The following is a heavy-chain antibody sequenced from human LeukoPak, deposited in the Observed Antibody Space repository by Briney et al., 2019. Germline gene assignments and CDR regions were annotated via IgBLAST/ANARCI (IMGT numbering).Heavy chain of an antibody. V-gene: IGHV3-48*01. J-gene: IGHJ3*02. CDR2: IGTSSTTI. D-gene: IGHD3-10*01. Sequence: PGGSLRLSCAASGFTFSSYTMNWVRQPPGKGLEWVSNIGTSSTTIYYADSVKGRFTISRDNAKNSLYLQMNSLRAEDTAVYYCARDSLFRVRGGGAFDIWGQGTMVTVSS. CDR1: GFTFSSYT. CDR3: ARDSLFRVRGGGAFDI.